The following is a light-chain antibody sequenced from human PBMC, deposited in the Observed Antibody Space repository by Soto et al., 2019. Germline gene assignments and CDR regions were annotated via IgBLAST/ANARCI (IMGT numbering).Light chain of an antibody. CDR1: SSDVGGYNY. CDR2: DVS. V-gene: IGLV2-14*01. J-gene: IGLJ1*01. Sequence: QSALTQPASVSGSPGQSITISCTGTSSDVGGYNYVCWYQQHPGKAPKLMIYDVSNRPSGVSNRFSGSKSGNMASLSISGLQAEDEAEYYCGSYTSSNTYVFGTGTKVTVL. CDR3: GSYTSSNTYV.